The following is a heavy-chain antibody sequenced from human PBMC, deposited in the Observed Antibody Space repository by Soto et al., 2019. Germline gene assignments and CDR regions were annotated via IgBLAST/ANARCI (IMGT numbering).Heavy chain of an antibody. V-gene: IGHV1-69*04. J-gene: IGHJ4*02. Sequence: QVQRVQSGAEVKKPGSSVKVSCKASGGTFSSYPISRVRQAPGQGLEWMGRIIPILGIANYAQKFQGRVTITADKSTSTAYMELSSLRSEDTAVYYCARDSSSSWSSQGSYWGQGTLVTVSS. CDR2: IIPILGIA. CDR3: ARDSSSSWSSQGSY. CDR1: GGTFSSYP. D-gene: IGHD6-13*01.